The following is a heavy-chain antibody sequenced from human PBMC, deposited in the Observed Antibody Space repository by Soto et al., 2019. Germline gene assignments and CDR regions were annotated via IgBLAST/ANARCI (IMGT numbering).Heavy chain of an antibody. CDR2: IYYSGST. Sequence: QVQLQESGPGLVKPSETLSLNCTVSGGPISSYYWSWIRQSPGKGLEWIGYIYYSGSTNYNPSLKSRVTIAVATSKNQFSLELSSVTAADTAVYYWARGSIGWPPRLDYWGQGTLVTVSS. D-gene: IGHD6-19*01. V-gene: IGHV4-59*01. CDR1: GGPISSYY. J-gene: IGHJ4*02. CDR3: ARGSIGWPPRLDY.